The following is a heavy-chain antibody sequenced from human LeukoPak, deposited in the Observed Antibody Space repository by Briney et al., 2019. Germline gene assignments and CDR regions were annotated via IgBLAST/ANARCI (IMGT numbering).Heavy chain of an antibody. CDR1: GFTFSSYS. CDR2: ISSSSSYI. Sequence: PWGSLRLSCAASGFTFSSYSMNWVRQAPGKGLEWVSSISSSSSYIYYADSVKGRFTISRDNSKNTLYLQMDSLRAEDTAVYHCAKEARDCRGGSCYSFYFDYWGQGTLVTVSS. CDR3: AKEARDCRGGSCYSFYFDY. D-gene: IGHD2-15*01. J-gene: IGHJ4*02. V-gene: IGHV3-21*01.